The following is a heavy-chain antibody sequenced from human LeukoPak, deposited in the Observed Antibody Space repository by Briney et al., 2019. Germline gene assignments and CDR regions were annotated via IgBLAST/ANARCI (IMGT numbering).Heavy chain of an antibody. CDR1: GGTFSSYA. J-gene: IGHJ1*01. CDR3: ARRYSSPSAPCYFKH. V-gene: IGHV1-69*05. D-gene: IGHD6-6*01. CDR2: IIPIFGTA. Sequence: GASVKVSCKASGGTFSSYAISWVRQAPGQGLEWMGGIIPIFGTANYAQKFQGRVTITTDESTSTAYMELSSLRSEDTAVYYCARRYSSPSAPCYFKHWGQGTLVTVSS.